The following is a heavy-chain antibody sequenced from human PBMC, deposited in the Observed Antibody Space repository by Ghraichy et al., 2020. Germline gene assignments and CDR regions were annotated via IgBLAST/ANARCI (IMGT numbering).Heavy chain of an antibody. V-gene: IGHV3-23*01. Sequence: GGSLRLSCAASGFTFGSNAMSWARQAPGKGLEWVSTISGSGGNRHYADSVKGRFTISRDNSKNTVDLHMNSLRADDTAVYYCTRDPGYCSTSTCYAEGGWFDPWGQGALVTVSS. CDR3: TRDPGYCSTSTCYAEGGWFDP. D-gene: IGHD2-2*01. CDR1: GFTFGSNA. J-gene: IGHJ5*02. CDR2: ISGSGGNR.